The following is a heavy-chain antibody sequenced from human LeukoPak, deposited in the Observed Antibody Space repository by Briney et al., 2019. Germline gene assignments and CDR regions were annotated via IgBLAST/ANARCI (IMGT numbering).Heavy chain of an antibody. CDR1: AFTFSSYA. CDR2: ISESGGST. Sequence: GGSLRLSCAASAFTFSSYAMTWVRQAPGKGLEWVSGISESGGSTYYADSVEGRFTISRDNSKNTLYLQMNSLRAEDTAVYYCAKIGGDSSTWYYDNFDNWGQGTLVTVSS. V-gene: IGHV3-23*01. CDR3: AKIGGDSSTWYYDNFDN. J-gene: IGHJ4*02. D-gene: IGHD6-13*01.